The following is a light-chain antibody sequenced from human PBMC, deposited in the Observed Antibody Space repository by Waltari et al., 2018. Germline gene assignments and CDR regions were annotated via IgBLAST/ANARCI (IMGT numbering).Light chain of an antibody. Sequence: QSALTQPASVSGSPGQSISISCTGTSSDVCGYNFVSWYQQHPGKAPQLMIYDVANRPSGVSNRFSGSKSGNTASLTISGLQAEDEADYYCSSYTSSSTRVFGTGTKVTVL. V-gene: IGLV2-14*03. CDR1: SSDVCGYNF. J-gene: IGLJ1*01. CDR3: SSYTSSSTRV. CDR2: DVA.